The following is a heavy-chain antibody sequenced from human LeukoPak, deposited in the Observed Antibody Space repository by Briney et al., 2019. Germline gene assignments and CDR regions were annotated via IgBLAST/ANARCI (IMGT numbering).Heavy chain of an antibody. J-gene: IGHJ4*02. V-gene: IGHV4-59*01. CDR3: ARDGYSGNDGL. CDR1: GGSISTYY. Sequence: PSETLSLTCTVSGGSISTYYWSWIRQPPGKGLEWIGYIYHSGSTKYNPSLKSRVTISVDTSKNQFSLRLSSVTAADTAVYYCARDGYSGNDGLWGQGTLVTVSS. CDR2: IYHSGST. D-gene: IGHD5-12*01.